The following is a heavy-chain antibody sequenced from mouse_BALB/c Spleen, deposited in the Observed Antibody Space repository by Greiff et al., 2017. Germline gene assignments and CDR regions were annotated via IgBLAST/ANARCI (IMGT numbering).Heavy chain of an antibody. V-gene: IGHV1-20*02. CDR2: INPYNGDT. CDR1: GYSFTGYF. D-gene: IGHD2-1*01. J-gene: IGHJ4*01. CDR3: ARDGNYKMDY. Sequence: DVKLVESGPELVKPGASVKISCKASGYSFTGYFMNWVMQSHGKSLEWIGRINPYNGDTFYNQKFKGKATLTVDKSSSTAHMELRSLASEDSAVYYCARDGNYKMDYWGQGTSVTVSS.